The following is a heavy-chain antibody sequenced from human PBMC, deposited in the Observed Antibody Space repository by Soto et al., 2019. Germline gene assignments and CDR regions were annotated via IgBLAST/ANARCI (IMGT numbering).Heavy chain of an antibody. CDR1: SASISSSSYT. V-gene: IGHV4-39*07. D-gene: IGHD1-1*01. Sequence: SETLSLTCTVSSASISSSSYTWGWIRQPPGKGLEWIGSIYYSGTTYYNPSLNSRVTVSVDTSRNQFSLQLTSVTAADTALYFCARHDNMTLGSQYLDSWGPGTLVTVSS. J-gene: IGHJ4*02. CDR2: IYYSGTT. CDR3: ARHDNMTLGSQYLDS.